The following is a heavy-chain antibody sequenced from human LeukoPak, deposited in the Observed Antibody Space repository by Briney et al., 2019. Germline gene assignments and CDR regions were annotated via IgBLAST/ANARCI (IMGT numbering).Heavy chain of an antibody. Sequence: SETLSLTCTVSGGSISSYYWSWIRQPPGKGLEWIGYIYYSGSTNYNPSLKSRVTISVDTSKNQFSLKLSSVTAADTAVYYCARASALAEAVMFDYRGPGTLVTVSS. CDR3: ARASALAEAVMFDY. CDR1: GGSISSYY. J-gene: IGHJ4*02. D-gene: IGHD6-19*01. V-gene: IGHV4-59*08. CDR2: IYYSGST.